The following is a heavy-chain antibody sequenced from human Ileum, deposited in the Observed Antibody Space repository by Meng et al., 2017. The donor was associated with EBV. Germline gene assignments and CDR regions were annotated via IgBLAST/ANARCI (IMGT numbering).Heavy chain of an antibody. CDR2: IYYSGST. J-gene: IGHJ4*02. CDR1: GYSISSTNG. D-gene: IGHD3-22*01. CDR3: ARNVPGTSAYYD. V-gene: IGHV4-28*01. Sequence: QGQLTGSGPGRVQPSDSLSLTCAGAGYSISSTNGWGWIRQPPGKGLEWIGYIYYSGSTSYNPSLKSRVTMSVDTSKNQFSLNLNSVTAVDTAVYYCARNVPGTSAYYDWGQGTLVTVSS.